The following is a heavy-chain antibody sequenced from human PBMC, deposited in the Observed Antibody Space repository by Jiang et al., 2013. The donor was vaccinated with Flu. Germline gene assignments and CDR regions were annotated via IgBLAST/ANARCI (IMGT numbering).Heavy chain of an antibody. CDR2: IYHSGST. CDR1: GGSISSSNW. V-gene: IGHV4-4*02. Sequence: GSGLVKPSGTLSLTCAVSGGSISSSNWWSWVRQPPGKGLEWIGEIYHSGSTNYNPSLKSRVTISVDKSKNQFSLKLSSVTAADTAVYYCARDLFLLRDYDSSGYYSDAFDYRGDQGTMVTVSS. D-gene: IGHD3-22*01. J-gene: IGHJ3*01. CDR3: ARDLFLLRDYDSSGYYSDAFDYR.